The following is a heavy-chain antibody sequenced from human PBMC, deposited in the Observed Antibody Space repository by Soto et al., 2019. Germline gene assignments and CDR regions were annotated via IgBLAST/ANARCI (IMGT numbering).Heavy chain of an antibody. J-gene: IGHJ6*03. CDR3: ARGLHYDFWSGYWGGYYYMDV. Sequence: ASVKVSCKAGGYGFTSYAMHWVRQAPGQRLEWMGWMNANSGNTGYAQKFQGRVTMTRNTSISTAYMELSSLRSEDTAVYYCARGLHYDFWSGYWGGYYYMDVWGKGTTVTVSS. V-gene: IGHV1-8*02. CDR1: GYGFTSYA. D-gene: IGHD3-3*01. CDR2: MNANSGNT.